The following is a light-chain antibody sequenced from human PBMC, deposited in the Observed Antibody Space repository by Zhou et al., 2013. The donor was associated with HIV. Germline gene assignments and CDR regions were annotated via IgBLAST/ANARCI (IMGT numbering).Light chain of an antibody. CDR1: QGISDY. CDR2: GAS. V-gene: IGKV1-8*01. CDR3: QQYYSYPQIT. Sequence: AIRITQFPSSLSASTGDRVTITCRASQGISDYLAWYQQKPGKAPKLLMSGASTLQSGVPSRFNGSGSGTDFTLTISCLQSEDFATYHCQQYYSYPQITFGQGTRLEIK. J-gene: IGKJ5*01.